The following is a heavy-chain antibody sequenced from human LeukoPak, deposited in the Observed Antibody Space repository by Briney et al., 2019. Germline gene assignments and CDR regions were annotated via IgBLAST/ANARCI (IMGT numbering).Heavy chain of an antibody. CDR2: IYYSGST. D-gene: IGHD2-15*01. Sequence: SETLSLTCTVSGGSISGYYWSWIRQPPGKGLEWIGDIYYSGSTNYNPSLKSRVTISVDTSKNQFSLKLSSMTAADTAVYYCARERSSGGSCYLDYWGQGTLVTVSS. CDR1: GGSISGYY. CDR3: ARERSSGGSCYLDY. V-gene: IGHV4-59*01. J-gene: IGHJ4*02.